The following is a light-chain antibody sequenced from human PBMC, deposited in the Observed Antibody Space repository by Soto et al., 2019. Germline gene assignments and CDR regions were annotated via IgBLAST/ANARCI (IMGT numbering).Light chain of an antibody. CDR3: MKATQSSLP. Sequence: DIVMTQTPLSSPVTLGQAASISCRSSQSLVHNDGNTYLSWFQQRLVQPPRLLIYKVSDRFSGVTDRFRGRGSGTDFTLTISRLAAEDVGVYYCMKATQSSLPFGQGTTVEI. V-gene: IGKV2-24*01. CDR1: QSLVHNDGNTY. CDR2: KVS. J-gene: IGKJ1*01.